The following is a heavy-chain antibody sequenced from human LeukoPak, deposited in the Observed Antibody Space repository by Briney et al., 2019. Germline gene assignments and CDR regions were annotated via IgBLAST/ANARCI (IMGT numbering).Heavy chain of an antibody. Sequence: ASVKVSCKASGYTFTSYDINWVRQATGQGLEWMGWMNPNSGNTGYAQKFQGRVTMTRNTSISTAYMELSSLRSEDTAVYYCARGITIFGVVINWYFDLWGRGTLVTVSS. CDR2: MNPNSGNT. CDR3: ARGITIFGVVINWYFDL. J-gene: IGHJ2*01. CDR1: GYTFTSYD. V-gene: IGHV1-8*01. D-gene: IGHD3-3*01.